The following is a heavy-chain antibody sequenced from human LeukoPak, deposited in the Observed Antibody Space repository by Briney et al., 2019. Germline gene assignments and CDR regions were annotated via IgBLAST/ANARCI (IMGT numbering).Heavy chain of an antibody. J-gene: IGHJ4*02. Sequence: GGSLRLSCAASGFTFSNVWMSWVRQVPGKGLEWVGRIRRKTDGETTDHAAPVKGRFTISRDDSKNTLYLQMNSLKTEDTAVYYCVTDLVIKGYFDYRGQGALVTVSS. CDR2: IRRKTDGETT. V-gene: IGHV3-15*01. D-gene: IGHD2-21*01. CDR3: VTDLVIKGYFDY. CDR1: GFTFSNVW.